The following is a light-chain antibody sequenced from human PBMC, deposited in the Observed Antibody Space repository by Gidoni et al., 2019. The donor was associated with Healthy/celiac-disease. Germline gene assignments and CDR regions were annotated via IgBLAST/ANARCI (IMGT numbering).Light chain of an antibody. CDR3: MQSTRFPRT. J-gene: IGKJ1*01. Sequence: IVMAQTPPASPVTLGQPASISCRSSQSLVHSDGNTYLSWLQQRPGQSPRLLIYEVSNLDLGVPDRFSGSGAGTDFTLKISRLEAEAFGVYYCMQSTRFPRTFGQGTKVEIK. V-gene: IGKV2-24*01. CDR1: QSLVHSDGNTY. CDR2: EVS.